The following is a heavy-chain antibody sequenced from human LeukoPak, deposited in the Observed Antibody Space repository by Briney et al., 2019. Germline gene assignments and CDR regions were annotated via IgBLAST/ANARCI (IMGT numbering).Heavy chain of an antibody. Sequence: PGGSLRLSCAASGFTFSSYGMHWVRQAPGKGLEWVAVISYDGSNKYYADSVKGRFTISRDNSKNTLYLQMNSLRAEDTAVYYCAKLTAHAFDTWGQGTMVTVSS. CDR3: AKLTAHAFDT. CDR2: ISYDGSNK. J-gene: IGHJ3*02. V-gene: IGHV3-30*18. CDR1: GFTFSSYG.